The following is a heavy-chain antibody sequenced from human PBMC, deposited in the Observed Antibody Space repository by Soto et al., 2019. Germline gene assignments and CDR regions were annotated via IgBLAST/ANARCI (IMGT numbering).Heavy chain of an antibody. CDR2: MNPNSGNT. CDR3: ARDVLRSSWVDY. V-gene: IGHV1-8*01. J-gene: IGHJ4*02. D-gene: IGHD6-13*01. CDR1: GYTFTSYD. Sequence: ASVKVSCKASGYTFTSYDINWVRQATGQGLEWMGWMNPNSGNTGYAQKFQGRVTMTRNTSISTAYMELSSLRSEDTAVYYCARDVLRSSWVDYWGQGTLVTVSS.